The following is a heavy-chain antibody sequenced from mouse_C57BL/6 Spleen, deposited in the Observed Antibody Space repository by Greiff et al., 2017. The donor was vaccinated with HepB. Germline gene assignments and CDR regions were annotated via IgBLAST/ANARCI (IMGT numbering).Heavy chain of an antibody. CDR2: IWSDGST. V-gene: IGHV2-6*03. CDR3: ASHGVYYGSSLGAMDY. D-gene: IGHD1-1*01. CDR1: GFSLTSYG. Sequence: QVQLKESGPGLVAPSPSLSITCTVSGFSLTSYGVHWVRQPPGKGLEWLVVIWSDGSTTDNSALKSRLSTSKDNSKSQVVLKMNSLQTDDTAMYYCASHGVYYGSSLGAMDYWGQGTSVTVSS. J-gene: IGHJ4*01.